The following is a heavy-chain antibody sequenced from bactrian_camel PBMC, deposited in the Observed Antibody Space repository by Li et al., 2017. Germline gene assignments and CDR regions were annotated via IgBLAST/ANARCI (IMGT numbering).Heavy chain of an antibody. CDR1: GYGDNGDN. CDR3: AADGMRFACMGAFRASQFDY. CDR2: IYSGGGSP. Sequence: VQLVESGGGSVEVGGSLRLSCAASGYGDNGDNCMGWFRQAPGKERERVAVIYSGGGSPLYADSVKGRFTISQDTAKKQVYLQMNDLKPEDTAVYYCAADGMRFACMGAFRASQFDYWGQGTQVTVS. J-gene: IGHJ4*01. D-gene: IGHD1*01. V-gene: IGHV3S40*01.